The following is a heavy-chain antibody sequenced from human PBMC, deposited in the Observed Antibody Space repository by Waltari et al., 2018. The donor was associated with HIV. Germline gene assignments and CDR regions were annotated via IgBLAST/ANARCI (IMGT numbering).Heavy chain of an antibody. CDR3: ARRSTTVGKYAFDI. CDR1: GYSFTSYW. Sequence: EVQLVQSGAEVKTPGESLTISCKGSGYSFTSYWTRWVRQKPGKGLEWMGIIYPGDSDTRYSPSFQGQVTISADKSISTAYLQWSSLKASDTAMYYCARRSTTVGKYAFDIWGQGTMVTVSS. J-gene: IGHJ3*02. V-gene: IGHV5-51*01. D-gene: IGHD4-17*01. CDR2: IYPGDSDT.